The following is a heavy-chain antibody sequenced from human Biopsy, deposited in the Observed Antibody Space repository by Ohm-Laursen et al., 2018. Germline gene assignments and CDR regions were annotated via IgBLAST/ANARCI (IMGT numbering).Heavy chain of an antibody. D-gene: IGHD6-19*01. CDR1: GGSISNNNYY. CDR2: IFYRGST. Sequence: TLSFTCTVSGGSISNNNYYWGWIRQPPGKGLEWIGSIFYRGSTHYKPSLKRRVNISVDTSKNQFSLKLKSVTAADTAVYYCARDKYRSWNYFDNWGQGSLVTVSS. V-gene: IGHV4-39*07. CDR3: ARDKYRSWNYFDN. J-gene: IGHJ4*02.